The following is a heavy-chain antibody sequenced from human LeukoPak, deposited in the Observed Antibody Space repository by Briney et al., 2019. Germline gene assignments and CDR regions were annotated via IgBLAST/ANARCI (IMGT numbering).Heavy chain of an antibody. D-gene: IGHD6-6*01. V-gene: IGHV4-34*01. CDR1: GGSFSGYY. CDR2: INHSGST. J-gene: IGHJ4*02. Sequence: KPSETLSLTRAVYGGSFSGYYWGWIRQPPRKGLEWIGEINHSGSTNYNPSLKSRVTISVDTSKNQFSLKLSSVTAADTAVYYCARGEQLVAVFDYWGQGTLVTVSS. CDR3: ARGEQLVAVFDY.